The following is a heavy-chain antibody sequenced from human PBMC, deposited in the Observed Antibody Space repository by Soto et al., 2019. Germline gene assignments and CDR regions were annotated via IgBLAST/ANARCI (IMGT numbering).Heavy chain of an antibody. CDR2: IIPILGIA. D-gene: IGHD6-13*01. CDR1: GGTFSSYT. Sequence: ASVKVSCKASGGTFSSYTISWVRQAPGQGLEWMGRIIPILGIANYAQKFQGRVTITADKSTSTACMELSSLRSEDTAVYYCARDSSSSLSWYYFDYWGQGTLVTVSS. V-gene: IGHV1-69*04. CDR3: ARDSSSSLSWYYFDY. J-gene: IGHJ4*02.